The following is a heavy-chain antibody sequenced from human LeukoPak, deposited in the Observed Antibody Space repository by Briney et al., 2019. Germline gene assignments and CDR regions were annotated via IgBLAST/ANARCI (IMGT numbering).Heavy chain of an antibody. D-gene: IGHD2-2*01. CDR1: GGSFSGYY. V-gene: IGHV4-34*01. Sequence: PSGTLSLTCAVYGGSFSGYYWSWIRQPPGKGLEWIGEINHSGSTNYNPSLKSRVTISVDTSKNQFSLKLSSVTAADTAVYYCARGRVVPAAISYYYYGMDVWGQGTTVTVSS. CDR2: INHSGST. CDR3: ARGRVVPAAISYYYYGMDV. J-gene: IGHJ6*02.